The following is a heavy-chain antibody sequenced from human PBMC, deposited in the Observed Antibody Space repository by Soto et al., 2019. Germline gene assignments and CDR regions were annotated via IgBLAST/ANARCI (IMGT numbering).Heavy chain of an antibody. D-gene: IGHD3-3*01. V-gene: IGHV4-39*01. CDR2: IYYSGST. CDR1: GGSISSSSYY. Sequence: PSETLSLTCTVSGGSISSSSYYWGWIRQPPGKGLEWIGSIYYSGSTYYNPSLKSRVTISVDTSKNQFSLKLSSVTAADTAVYYCASIEMATIFGAFDIWGQGTMVT. CDR3: ASIEMATIFGAFDI. J-gene: IGHJ3*02.